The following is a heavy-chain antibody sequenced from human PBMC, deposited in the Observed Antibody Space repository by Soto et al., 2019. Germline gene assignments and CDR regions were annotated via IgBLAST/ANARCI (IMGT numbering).Heavy chain of an antibody. CDR3: ARGTTTSSFSAMDV. CDR1: GFTFSNNA. V-gene: IGHV3-30-3*01. J-gene: IGHJ6*02. Sequence: QVQLVESGGGVVQPGRSLRLSCAASGFTFSNNAMDWVRQAPGKGLAWVAVISYDGSNKYIAEAVNAPCTISRDNSNNTLFLQTNSLRAEDTAVYYRARGTTTSSFSAMDVWGQGTTVTVSS. CDR2: ISYDGSNK. D-gene: IGHD1-1*01.